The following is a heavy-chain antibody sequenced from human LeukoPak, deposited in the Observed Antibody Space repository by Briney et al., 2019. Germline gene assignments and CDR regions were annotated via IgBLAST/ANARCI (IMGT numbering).Heavy chain of an antibody. D-gene: IGHD6-13*01. CDR3: ARTSSNSWSYGMDV. CDR2: IYPSGSP. Sequence: SETLSLTCTVSDGSISSYYWSWIRQPAGKGLEWIGRIYPSGSPNYNPSLKSRVTMSVDTSKNQFSLKLSSVTAADTAVYYCARTSSNSWSYGMDVWGQGTTVTVSS. J-gene: IGHJ6*02. V-gene: IGHV4-4*07. CDR1: DGSISSYY.